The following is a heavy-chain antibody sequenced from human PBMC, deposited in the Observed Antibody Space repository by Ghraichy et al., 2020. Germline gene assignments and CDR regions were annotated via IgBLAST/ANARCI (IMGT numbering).Heavy chain of an antibody. D-gene: IGHD3-3*01. V-gene: IGHV3-15*01. CDR3: CAQGRRIFGVVSWFDP. CDR1: GFAFKNAW. Sequence: GGSLRLSCVASGFAFKNAWMNWVRQAPGKGLEWVGRIKSKADSGTTEYAAPVNGRFTISRDDSNDTLYLAMSSLKSEDTALYYCCAQGRRIFGVVSWFDPWGQGTVVTVS. CDR2: IKSKADSGTT. J-gene: IGHJ5*02.